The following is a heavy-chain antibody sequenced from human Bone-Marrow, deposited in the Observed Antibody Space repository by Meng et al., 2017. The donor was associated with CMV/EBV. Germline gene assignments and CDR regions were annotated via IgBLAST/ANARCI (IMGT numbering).Heavy chain of an antibody. V-gene: IGHV3-21*01. CDR2: ISSSSSYI. CDR1: GFTFSSYS. D-gene: IGHD3-3*01. Sequence: GGSLRLSCAASGFTFSSYSMNWVRQAPGKGLEWVSSISSSSSYIYYADSVKGRFTISRDNAKNSLYLQMNSLRAADTAVYYCARDSITIFGVVMLPDYWGQGTLVTVSS. J-gene: IGHJ4*02. CDR3: ARDSITIFGVVMLPDY.